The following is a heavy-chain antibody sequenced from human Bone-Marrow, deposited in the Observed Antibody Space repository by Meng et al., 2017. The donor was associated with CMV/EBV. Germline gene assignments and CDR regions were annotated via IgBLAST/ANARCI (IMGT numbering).Heavy chain of an antibody. V-gene: IGHV3-23*01. CDR3: ASTVATYYDFWSGYQTSDY. J-gene: IGHJ4*02. Sequence: GESLKISCAASGFTFSSYAMSWVRQAPGKGLEWVSAISGSGGSTYYADSVKGRFTISRDNAKNSLYLQMNSLRAEDTAVYYCASTVATYYDFWSGYQTSDYWGQGTLVTVSS. D-gene: IGHD3-3*01. CDR2: ISGSGGST. CDR1: GFTFSSYA.